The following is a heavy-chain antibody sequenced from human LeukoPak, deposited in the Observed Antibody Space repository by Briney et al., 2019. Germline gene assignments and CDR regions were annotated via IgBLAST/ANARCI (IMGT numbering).Heavy chain of an antibody. Sequence: SETLSLTCTVSGGSISSGSYYWSWIRQPAGKGLEWIGRIYTSGSTNYNPSLKSRVTISVDTSKNQFSLKLSSVTAADTAVYYCARVGNWNDGYYYYYMDVWGKGTTVTVSS. CDR2: IYTSGST. CDR1: GGSISSGSYY. D-gene: IGHD1-1*01. CDR3: ARVGNWNDGYYYYYMDV. J-gene: IGHJ6*03. V-gene: IGHV4-61*02.